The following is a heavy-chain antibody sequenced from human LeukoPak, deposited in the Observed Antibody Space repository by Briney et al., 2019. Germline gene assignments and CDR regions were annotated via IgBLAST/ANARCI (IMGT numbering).Heavy chain of an antibody. CDR1: GFTFSSYA. CDR2: ISGSGDNT. V-gene: IGHV3-23*01. Sequence: GGSLRLSCAASGFTFSSYAMSWVRQAPGKGLEWASGISGSGDNTYYIDSVKGRFTISREISTSTLYLQMNSLRVEDTAVYYCAILPILVVPGAKQNLDCWGQGTLVTVSS. D-gene: IGHD2-2*01. CDR3: AILPILVVPGAKQNLDC. J-gene: IGHJ4*02.